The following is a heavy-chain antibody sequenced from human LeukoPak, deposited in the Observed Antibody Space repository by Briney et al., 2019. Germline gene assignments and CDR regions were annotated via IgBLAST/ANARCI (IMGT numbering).Heavy chain of an antibody. CDR2: ISSSGSTI. J-gene: IGHJ4*02. Sequence: GGSLRLSCAASGLTFSSYEMNWVRQAPGKGLEWVSYISSSGSTIYYADSVKGRFTISRDNAKNSLYLQMNSLRAEDTAVYYCAREGHYFDSWGQGTLVTVSS. V-gene: IGHV3-48*03. CDR1: GLTFSSYE. CDR3: AREGHYFDS.